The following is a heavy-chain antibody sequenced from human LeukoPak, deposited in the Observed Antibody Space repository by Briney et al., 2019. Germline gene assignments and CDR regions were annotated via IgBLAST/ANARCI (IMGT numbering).Heavy chain of an antibody. J-gene: IGHJ4*02. CDR2: IRGNGDIT. CDR3: RAVAATNEVDY. Sequence: PGGSLRLSCAAPGFTFSTYTMHWVRQAPGKGLEYVSVIRGNGDITYYANSMKGRFTISRDNSKNTLYLQMGSLRPEDMAVYYCRAVAATNEVDYWGQGTLVTVSS. V-gene: IGHV3-64*01. CDR1: GFTFSTYT. D-gene: IGHD6-19*01.